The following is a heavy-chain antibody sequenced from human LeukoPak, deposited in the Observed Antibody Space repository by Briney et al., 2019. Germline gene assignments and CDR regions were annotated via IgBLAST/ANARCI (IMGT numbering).Heavy chain of an antibody. CDR1: GGSISSDY. J-gene: IGHJ4*02. V-gene: IGHV4-59*12. CDR3: ARDGIAASIGY. Sequence: SETLSLTCTVSGGSISSDYWSWIRQPPGKGLEWIGYIYYSGSTNYNPSLKSRVTVSVDRSKNQFSLKLSSVTAADTAVCYCARDGIAASIGYWGQGTLVTVSS. CDR2: IYYSGST. D-gene: IGHD6-13*01.